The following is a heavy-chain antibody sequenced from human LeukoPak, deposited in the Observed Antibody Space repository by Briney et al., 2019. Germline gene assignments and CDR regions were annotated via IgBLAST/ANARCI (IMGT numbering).Heavy chain of an antibody. Sequence: ASVTLSCKASGYTFTGYYMHWVRQAPGQGLERIGWINPNSGGTNYAQKLQGRVTITRDTSISTAYMELSRLRSDDTAVYYCEREGAMEWLRPEYNWFDPWGQGTLVTVSS. CDR2: INPNSGGT. V-gene: IGHV1-2*02. CDR3: EREGAMEWLRPEYNWFDP. CDR1: GYTFTGYY. J-gene: IGHJ5*02. D-gene: IGHD5-12*01.